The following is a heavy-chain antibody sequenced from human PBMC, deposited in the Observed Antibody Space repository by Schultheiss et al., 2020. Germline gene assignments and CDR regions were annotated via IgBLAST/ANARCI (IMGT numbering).Heavy chain of an antibody. CDR3: ARVGLTTVTFYYYYGMDV. CDR2: INSDGSST. J-gene: IGHJ6*04. CDR1: GFTFSSYW. V-gene: IGHV3-74*01. D-gene: IGHD4-11*01. Sequence: ESLKISCAASGFTFSSYWMHWVRQAPGKGLVWVSRINSDGSSTSYADSVKGRFTISRDNAKNTLYLQMNSLRAEDTAVYYCARVGLTTVTFYYYYGMDVWGKGTTVTVSS.